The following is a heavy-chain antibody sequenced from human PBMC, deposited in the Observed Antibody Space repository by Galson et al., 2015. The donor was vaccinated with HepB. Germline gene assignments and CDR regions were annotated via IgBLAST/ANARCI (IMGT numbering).Heavy chain of an antibody. CDR3: ATHVVVVGATRHDAFDI. V-gene: IGHV3-33*01. J-gene: IGHJ3*02. CDR2: IWYDGSNK. D-gene: IGHD2-15*01. Sequence: ALRHSCPASGVTFSSAGKHRFRQARGKGLEWVAVIWYDGSNKYYADSVKGRFTISRENSKNTRYLQMNSLRAEDTAVYYCATHVVVVGATRHDAFDIWGQGTMVTVSS. CDR1: GVTFSSAG.